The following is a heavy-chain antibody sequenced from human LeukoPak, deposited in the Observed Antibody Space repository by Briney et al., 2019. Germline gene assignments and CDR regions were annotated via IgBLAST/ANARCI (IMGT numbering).Heavy chain of an antibody. CDR3: ARDTVAGTFDY. D-gene: IGHD6-19*01. V-gene: IGHV1-2*02. Sequence: VASVKVSCKASGYTFTGYYMHWVRQAPGQGLAWMGWINPNSGGTNYAQKFQGRVTMTRDTSISTAYMELSRLRSDDTAVYYCARDTVAGTFDYWGQGTLVTVSS. CDR2: INPNSGGT. J-gene: IGHJ4*02. CDR1: GYTFTGYY.